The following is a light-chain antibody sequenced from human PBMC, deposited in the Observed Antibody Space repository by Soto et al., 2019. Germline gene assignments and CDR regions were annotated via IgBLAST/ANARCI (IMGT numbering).Light chain of an antibody. J-gene: IGKJ1*01. CDR1: QSVSSSY. Sequence: EIVLTQSPGTLSLSPGERATLSCRASQSVSSSYLAWYQRKPGQAPRLLIYGASSRATGIPDRFSGGGSGTDFTLTISRLEPEDFAVYYCQQYHNSPPTFGQGTKVGIK. CDR3: QQYHNSPPT. CDR2: GAS. V-gene: IGKV3-20*01.